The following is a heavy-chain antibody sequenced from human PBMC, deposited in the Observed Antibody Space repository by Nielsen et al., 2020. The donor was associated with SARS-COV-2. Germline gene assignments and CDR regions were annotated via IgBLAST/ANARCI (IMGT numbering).Heavy chain of an antibody. V-gene: IGHV4-34*01. J-gene: IGHJ6*02. CDR3: ARIPPWFGEFSYYYYGMDV. D-gene: IGHD3-10*01. CDR1: GGSFSGYY. Sequence: SETLSLTCAVYGGSFSGYYWSWIRQPPGKGLEWIGEINHSGSTNYNPSLKSRVTISVDTSKNQFSLKLSSVTAADTAVYYCARIPPWFGEFSYYYYGMDVWGQGTTVTVSS. CDR2: INHSGST.